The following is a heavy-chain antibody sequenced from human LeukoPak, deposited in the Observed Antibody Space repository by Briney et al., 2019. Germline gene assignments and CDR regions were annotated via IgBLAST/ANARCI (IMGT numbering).Heavy chain of an antibody. CDR2: IYYSGST. V-gene: IGHV4-59*01. CDR3: ARGEEQLALFDY. J-gene: IGHJ4*02. CDR1: GGSISSYY. Sequence: TSETLSLTCTVSGGSISSYYWSWIRQPPGKGLEWIGDIYYSGSTNYNPSLKSRVTISVDTSKNQFSLKLSSVTAADTAVYYCARGEEQLALFDYWGQGTLVTVSS. D-gene: IGHD6-13*01.